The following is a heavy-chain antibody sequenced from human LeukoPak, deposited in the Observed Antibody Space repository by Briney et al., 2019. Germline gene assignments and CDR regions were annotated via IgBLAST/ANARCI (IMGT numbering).Heavy chain of an antibody. J-gene: IGHJ5*02. Sequence: PSETLSLTCTVSGGSISSYYWSWIRQPPGKGLEWIGYIYYSGSANHNPSLKSRVTISVDTSKNQFSLKLSSVTAADTAVYYCARDRGLVVPSNWFDPWGQGTLVTVSS. V-gene: IGHV4-59*01. D-gene: IGHD2-2*01. CDR3: ARDRGLVVPSNWFDP. CDR2: IYYSGSA. CDR1: GGSISSYY.